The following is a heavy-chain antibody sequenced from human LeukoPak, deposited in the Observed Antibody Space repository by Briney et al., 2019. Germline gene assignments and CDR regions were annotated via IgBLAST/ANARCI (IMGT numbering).Heavy chain of an antibody. D-gene: IGHD1-26*01. Sequence: PGGSLRLSCAASGFTFSSYAMSWVRQAPGKGLEWVSAISGSGGSTYYAASVKGRFTISRDNSKNTLYLQMNSLRAEDTAVYYCAKGYSGSDDAFDIWGQGTMVTVSS. CDR2: ISGSGGST. V-gene: IGHV3-23*01. CDR3: AKGYSGSDDAFDI. J-gene: IGHJ3*02. CDR1: GFTFSSYA.